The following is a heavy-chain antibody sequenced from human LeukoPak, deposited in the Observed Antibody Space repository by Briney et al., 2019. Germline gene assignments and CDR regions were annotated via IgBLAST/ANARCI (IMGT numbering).Heavy chain of an antibody. J-gene: IGHJ4*02. Sequence: PSETLSLTCAVYGGSFSGYYWSWIRQPPGKGLEWIGEINHSGSTNYNPSLKSRVTISVDTSKNQFSLKLSSVTAADTAVYYCARGRGAYSGYDPRYDYWGQGTLVTVSS. CDR3: ARGRGAYSGYDPRYDY. D-gene: IGHD5-12*01. CDR2: INHSGST. V-gene: IGHV4-34*01. CDR1: GGSFSGYY.